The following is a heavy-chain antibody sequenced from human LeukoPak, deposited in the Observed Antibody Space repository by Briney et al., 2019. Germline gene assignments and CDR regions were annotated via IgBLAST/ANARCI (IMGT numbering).Heavy chain of an antibody. Sequence: GGSLRLSCAASGFTFSSYSMNWVRQAPGKGLEWVSSISSSSSYIYYADSVKGRFTISRDNAKNSLYLQMNSLRAEDTAVYYCARDPPHCSGGSCYSLWWYFDYWGQGTLVTVSS. D-gene: IGHD2-15*01. J-gene: IGHJ4*02. CDR3: ARDPPHCSGGSCYSLWWYFDY. CDR2: ISSSSSYI. CDR1: GFTFSSYS. V-gene: IGHV3-21*04.